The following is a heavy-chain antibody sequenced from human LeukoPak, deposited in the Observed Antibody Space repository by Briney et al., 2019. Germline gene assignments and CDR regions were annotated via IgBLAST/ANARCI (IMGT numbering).Heavy chain of an antibody. CDR1: GVSVSSGSYY. J-gene: IGHJ3*02. V-gene: IGHV4-61*01. Sequence: SETLSLTCTVSGVSVSSGSYYWRWIRQPPGKGLEWIGYIYYSGSTNYNPSLKSRVTISVDTSKNQFSLKLSSVTAADTAVYYCARGVLWRAFDIWGQGTMVTVSS. CDR3: ARGVLWRAFDI. D-gene: IGHD2-2*01. CDR2: IYYSGST.